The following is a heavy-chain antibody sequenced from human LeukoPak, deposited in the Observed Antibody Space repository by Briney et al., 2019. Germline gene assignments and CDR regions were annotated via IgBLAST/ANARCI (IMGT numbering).Heavy chain of an antibody. CDR1: GGSISSYY. D-gene: IGHD6-13*01. Sequence: SETLSLTCTVSGGSISSYYWSWIRQPPGKGLEWIGYIYYSGSTNYNPSLKSRVTISVDTSKNQFSLKLSSVTAADTAVYYCARSRSSSWYEAGYFDLWGRGTLVTVSS. V-gene: IGHV4-59*01. J-gene: IGHJ2*01. CDR3: ARSRSSSWYEAGYFDL. CDR2: IYYSGST.